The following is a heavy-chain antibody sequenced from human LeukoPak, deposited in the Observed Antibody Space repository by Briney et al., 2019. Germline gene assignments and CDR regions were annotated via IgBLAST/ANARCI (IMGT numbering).Heavy chain of an antibody. CDR3: ARGGIPTGPYYYFYYMGV. D-gene: IGHD3-10*01. Sequence: GGSLRLSCAASGFTFSRNVMHWVRQAPGKGLEWVALISYDGNNKFYADSVKGRFTISRDNTRNTLYLEMNSLRGEDAAVYSCARGGIPTGPYYYFYYMGVWGKGTAVAVSS. J-gene: IGHJ6*03. CDR1: GFTFSRNV. CDR2: ISYDGNNK. V-gene: IGHV3-30*01.